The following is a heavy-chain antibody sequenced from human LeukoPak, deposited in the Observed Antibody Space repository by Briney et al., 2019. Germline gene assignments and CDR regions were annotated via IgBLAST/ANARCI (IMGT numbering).Heavy chain of an antibody. CDR2: INPNSGGT. Sequence: ASVKVSCKASGYTFTGYYMHWVRQAPGQGLEWMGWINPNSGGTNYAQKFQGRVTMTRDTSTSTAYMELSRLRSDDTAVYYCAGGYCSSTSCYWFDPWGQGTLVTVSS. D-gene: IGHD2-2*01. J-gene: IGHJ5*02. CDR3: AGGYCSSTSCYWFDP. CDR1: GYTFTGYY. V-gene: IGHV1-2*02.